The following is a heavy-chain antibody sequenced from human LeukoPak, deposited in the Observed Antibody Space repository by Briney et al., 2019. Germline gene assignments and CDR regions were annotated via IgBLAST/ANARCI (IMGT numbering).Heavy chain of an antibody. CDR3: ARVLGSSQELEGIFDY. D-gene: IGHD1-1*01. Sequence: ASETLSLTCTVTGGSITSSSYYWARVRQAPGKGLEWIGSIYYIGSTYYNPALKSRVTISADTSSNQFSLKLSSVTAADTAVYLCARVLGSSQELEGIFDYWGQGTPVTVSS. CDR2: IYYIGST. CDR1: GGSITSSSYY. V-gene: IGHV4-39*01. J-gene: IGHJ4*02.